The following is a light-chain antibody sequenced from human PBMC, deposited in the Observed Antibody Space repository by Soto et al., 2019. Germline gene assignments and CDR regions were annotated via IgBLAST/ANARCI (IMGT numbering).Light chain of an antibody. V-gene: IGKV3-20*01. CDR1: QCVSSSY. CDR2: GAS. J-gene: IGKJ1*01. CDR3: QQYGSSPWT. Sequence: EIVLTQSPGTLSLSPEEKATLYCSAIQCVSSSYLAWYQQKSGQAPRPLIYGASIRVIGIPDRFSGSGSGTDFTLTICILEPEDFALYYCQQYGSSPWTFGQGTKVDIK.